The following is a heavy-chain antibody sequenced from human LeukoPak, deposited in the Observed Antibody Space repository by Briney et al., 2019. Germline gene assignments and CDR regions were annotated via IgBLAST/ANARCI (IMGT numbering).Heavy chain of an antibody. J-gene: IGHJ4*02. CDR2: TIPILGIA. D-gene: IGHD1-26*01. CDR1: GGTFSSYA. CDR3: ARSGIPRRGYYFDY. V-gene: IGHV1-69*04. Sequence: ASVKVSCRASGGTFSSYAISWVRQAPGQGLEWMGRTIPILGIANYAQKFQGRVTITADKSTSTAYMELSSLRSEDTAVYYCARSGIPRRGYYFDYWGQGTLVTVSS.